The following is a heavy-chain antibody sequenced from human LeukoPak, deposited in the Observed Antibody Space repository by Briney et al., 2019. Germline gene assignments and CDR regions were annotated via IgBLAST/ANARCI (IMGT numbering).Heavy chain of an antibody. D-gene: IGHD4-17*01. V-gene: IGHV1-69*04. CDR1: GGTFSSYA. CDR2: IIPILGIA. CDR3: ARGFDTVTMDLDY. J-gene: IGHJ4*02. Sequence: GSSVKVSCKASGGTFSSYAISWVRQAPGQGLEWMGRIIPILGIANYAQKLQGRVTMTTDTSTSTAYMELRSLRSDDTAVYYCARGFDTVTMDLDYWGQGTLVTVSS.